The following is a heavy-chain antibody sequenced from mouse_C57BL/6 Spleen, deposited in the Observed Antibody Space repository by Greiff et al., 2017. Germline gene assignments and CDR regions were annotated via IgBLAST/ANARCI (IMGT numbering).Heavy chain of an antibody. J-gene: IGHJ2*01. CDR2: INPNNGGT. CDR1: GYTFTDYY. Sequence: VQLQQSGPELVKPGASVKISCKASGYTFTDYYMNWVKQSHGKSLEWIGDINPNNGGTSYNQKFKGKATLTVDKSSSTAYMELRSLTSEDSAVYYCARGRVVAFDYWGQGTTLTVSS. D-gene: IGHD1-1*01. V-gene: IGHV1-26*01. CDR3: ARGRVVAFDY.